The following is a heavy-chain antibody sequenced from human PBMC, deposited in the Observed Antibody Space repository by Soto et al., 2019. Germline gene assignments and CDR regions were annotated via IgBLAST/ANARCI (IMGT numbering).Heavy chain of an antibody. CDR2: ITWNSGNM. CDR1: GFTFDDYA. CDR3: AKGGHPRRYYYDMDV. V-gene: IGHV3-9*01. Sequence: LRLSCAASGFTFDDYAMHWVRQPPGKGLEWVSSITWNSGNMGYAASVKGRFTISRDDARNSLSLQMNSLRTEDTAFYYCAKGGHPRRYYYDMDVWGQGTTV. J-gene: IGHJ6*02.